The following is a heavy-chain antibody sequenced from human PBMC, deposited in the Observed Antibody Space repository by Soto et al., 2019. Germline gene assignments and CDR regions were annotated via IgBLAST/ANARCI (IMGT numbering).Heavy chain of an antibody. J-gene: IGHJ4*02. CDR3: ARVRGGYANFDY. V-gene: IGHV4-34*01. Sequence: PSETLSLTCAVYGGSFSGYYWSWIRQPPGKGLEWIGEINHSGSTNYNPSLKSRVTISVDTSKNQFSLKLSPVTAADTAVYYCARVRGGYANFDYWGQGTLVTVSS. D-gene: IGHD5-12*01. CDR2: INHSGST. CDR1: GGSFSGYY.